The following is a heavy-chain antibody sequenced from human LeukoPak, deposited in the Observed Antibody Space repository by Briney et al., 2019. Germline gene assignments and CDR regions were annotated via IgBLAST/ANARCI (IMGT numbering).Heavy chain of an antibody. Sequence: SETLSLTCTVSGGSISSSSYYWSWIRQPPGKGLEWIGYIYYSGSTNYNPSLKSRVTISVDTSKNQFSLKLSSVTAADTAVYYCARVDMYSSSSGNFDYWGQGTLVTVSS. CDR3: ARVDMYSSSSGNFDY. CDR2: IYYSGST. CDR1: GGSISSSSYY. J-gene: IGHJ4*02. V-gene: IGHV4-61*01. D-gene: IGHD6-6*01.